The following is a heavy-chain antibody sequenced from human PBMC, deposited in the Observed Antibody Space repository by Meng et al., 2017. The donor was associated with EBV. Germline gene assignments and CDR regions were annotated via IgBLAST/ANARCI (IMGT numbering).Heavy chain of an antibody. CDR1: GYTFTGYY. D-gene: IGHD6-13*01. CDR2: INPSSGGT. CDR3: AKGADLAAAGTFWFDP. Sequence: QVSRGQSGAEVKKPGAPVKGPCKASGYTFTGYYMHWVRQAPGQGLEWMGRINPSSGGTNYAQKFQGRVTMTRDTSISTAYMELSRLRSDDTAVYYCAKGADLAAAGTFWFDPWGQGTLVTVSS. J-gene: IGHJ5*02. V-gene: IGHV1-2*06.